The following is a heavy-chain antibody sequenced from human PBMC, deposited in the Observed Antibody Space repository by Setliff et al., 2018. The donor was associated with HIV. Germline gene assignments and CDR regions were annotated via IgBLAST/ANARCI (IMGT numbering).Heavy chain of an antibody. V-gene: IGHV3-74*01. CDR2: ISNDETTT. CDR3: ANHDRGPNSGGSRNYYFMDV. J-gene: IGHJ6*03. D-gene: IGHD6-19*01. Sequence: HPGGSLRLSCAASGFIFSTFPMHWVRQAPGKGLEWVSCISNDETTTNYADSVKGRFTVSRDNAKNTVYLQMNSLSAEDTAVYYCANHDRGPNSGGSRNYYFMDVWGKGTTVTVSS. CDR1: GFIFSTFP.